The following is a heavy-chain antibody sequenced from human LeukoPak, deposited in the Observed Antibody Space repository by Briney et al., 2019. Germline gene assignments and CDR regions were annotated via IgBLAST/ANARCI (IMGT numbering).Heavy chain of an antibody. CDR3: ARGSDYDFWSGLFDP. Sequence: GGSLRLSCAASGFTFSSYSMNWVRQAPGKGLEWASYISSSSSTIYYADSVKGRFTISRDNAKNSLYLQMNSLRAEDTAVYYCARGSDYDFWSGLFDPWGQGTLVTVSS. CDR1: GFTFSSYS. CDR2: ISSSSSTI. J-gene: IGHJ5*02. V-gene: IGHV3-48*04. D-gene: IGHD3-3*01.